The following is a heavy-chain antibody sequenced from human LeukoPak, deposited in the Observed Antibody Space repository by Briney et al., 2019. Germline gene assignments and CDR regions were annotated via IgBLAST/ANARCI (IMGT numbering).Heavy chain of an antibody. Sequence: GQSLRLSCEASGFTFTKFWMSWVRQAPGKGLEWVANIQEDGKKENYVDSVRGRFTISRDNAKNSIYLQMNSLRVEDTAVYYCAKDIVGGGDDYWGQGTLVIVSS. D-gene: IGHD2-21*02. J-gene: IGHJ4*02. CDR1: GFTFTKFW. V-gene: IGHV3-7*01. CDR3: AKDIVGGGDDY. CDR2: IQEDGKKE.